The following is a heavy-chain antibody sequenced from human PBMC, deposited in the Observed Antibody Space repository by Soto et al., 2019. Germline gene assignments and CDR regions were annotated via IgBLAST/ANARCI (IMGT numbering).Heavy chain of an antibody. CDR1: EFTFSNYY. Sequence: GGSLRLSCAASEFTFSNYYMMWVRQAPGKGPEWVSAISGGGGQTYYLESVKGRFTISRDNSKNTVSLLLNSLRADDTAVYYCAKEGSPPFFQHWGQGTLVTVSS. D-gene: IGHD3-10*01. CDR2: ISGGGGQT. J-gene: IGHJ4*02. V-gene: IGHV3-23*01. CDR3: AKEGSPPFFQH.